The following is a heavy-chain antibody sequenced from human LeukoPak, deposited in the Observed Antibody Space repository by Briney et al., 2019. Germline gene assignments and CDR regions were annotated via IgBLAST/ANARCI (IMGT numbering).Heavy chain of an antibody. Sequence: GGSLRLSCTVSGFTVSSNSMSWVRQAPGKGLEGVSFIFSSTHYSDSVKGRFTISRDYSKNTLYLQMNSLRAEDTAVYYCAKDRISTVTTLTLSYNWFDPWGLGTLVTASS. CDR1: GFTVSSNS. J-gene: IGHJ5*02. CDR3: AKDRISTVTTLTLSYNWFDP. V-gene: IGHV3-53*01. D-gene: IGHD4-17*01. CDR2: IFSST.